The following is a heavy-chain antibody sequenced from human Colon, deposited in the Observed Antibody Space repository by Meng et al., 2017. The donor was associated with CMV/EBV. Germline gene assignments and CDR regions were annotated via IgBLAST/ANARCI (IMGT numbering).Heavy chain of an antibody. CDR1: GGSINTGGYY. D-gene: IGHD6-6*01. Sequence: LRLSCTASGGSINTGGYYWSWIRQHPGKGLEWIGYIYYSGTTFYNPSLKSRVTISVDTSKNLFPLKLSSVTAADTAVYYCARVGSSLGSYYYAVDVWGQGTTVTVSS. CDR2: IYYSGTT. V-gene: IGHV4-31*03. CDR3: ARVGSSLGSYYYAVDV. J-gene: IGHJ6*02.